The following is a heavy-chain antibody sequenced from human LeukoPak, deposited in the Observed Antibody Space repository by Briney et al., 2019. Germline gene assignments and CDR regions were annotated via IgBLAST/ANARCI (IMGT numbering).Heavy chain of an antibody. Sequence: ASVKVSCKASGYTFTGYYMHWVRQAPGQRLEWMGWINPNSGGTNYAQKFQGRVTMTRDTSISTAYMELSRLRSDDTAVYYCASHSGSYWNYFDYCGQGTLVTVSS. CDR1: GYTFTGYY. J-gene: IGHJ4*02. CDR2: INPNSGGT. D-gene: IGHD1-26*01. V-gene: IGHV1-2*02. CDR3: ASHSGSYWNYFDY.